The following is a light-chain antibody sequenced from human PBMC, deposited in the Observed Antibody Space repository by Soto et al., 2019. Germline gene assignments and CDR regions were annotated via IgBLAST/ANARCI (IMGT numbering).Light chain of an antibody. V-gene: IGKV1-33*01. CDR2: DAS. CDR1: QDISNY. Sequence: DIQMTQSPSYLSASVGDRVTITCQESQDISNYLNWYQQKPGQAPKLLIYDASNLETGVPSRFSGSGSGTDFTFTISSLQPEDIATYYCQQYDNLPLTFGGGTKVEIK. CDR3: QQYDNLPLT. J-gene: IGKJ4*01.